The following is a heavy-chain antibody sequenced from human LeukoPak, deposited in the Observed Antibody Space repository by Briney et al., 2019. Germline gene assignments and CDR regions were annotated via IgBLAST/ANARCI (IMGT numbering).Heavy chain of an antibody. CDR3: ARVRSSWYGAFDI. CDR2: INPNSGGT. J-gene: IGHJ3*02. D-gene: IGHD6-13*01. Sequence: ASVKVSCKASGYTFTGYYMHWVRQAPGQGLEWMGWINPNSGGTNYAQKFQGWVTMTRDTSISTAYMELSRLRSDDTAVYYCARVRSSWYGAFDIWGQGTMVTVSS. CDR1: GYTFTGYY. V-gene: IGHV1-2*04.